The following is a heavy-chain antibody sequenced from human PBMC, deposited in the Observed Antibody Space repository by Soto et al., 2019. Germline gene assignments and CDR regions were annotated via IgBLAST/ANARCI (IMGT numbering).Heavy chain of an antibody. CDR2: ISSSSSYI. CDR1: GFTFSSYS. Sequence: GGSLRRSCAASGFTFSSYSVNWVRQAPGKGLEWVSSISSSSSYIYYADSVKGRFTISRDNAKNSLYLQMNSLRAEDTAGYYCARDDYGGISGDYFDYWGQRTLVTVSP. J-gene: IGHJ4*02. CDR3: ARDDYGGISGDYFDY. D-gene: IGHD4-17*01. V-gene: IGHV3-21*01.